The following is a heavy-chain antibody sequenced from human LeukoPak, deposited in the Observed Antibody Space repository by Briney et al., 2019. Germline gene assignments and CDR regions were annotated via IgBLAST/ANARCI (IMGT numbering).Heavy chain of an antibody. J-gene: IGHJ4*02. CDR3: TRLPLDYSVDY. D-gene: IGHD4-11*01. Sequence: SETLSLTCTVSGDSISNTAYWWGWIRQSPGKGLEWIGSVSYFGTTSYSPSLKSRVTMSIDTSKKQFSLQLSSVTAADTAVYYCTRLPLDYSVDYWGQGALVSVSS. V-gene: IGHV4-39*01. CDR1: GDSISNTAYW. CDR2: VSYFGTT.